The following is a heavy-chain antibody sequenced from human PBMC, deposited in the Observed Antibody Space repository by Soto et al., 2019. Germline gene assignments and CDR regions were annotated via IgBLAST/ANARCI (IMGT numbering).Heavy chain of an antibody. CDR3: AISITGTVSYYYGMAL. CDR2: IIPIFGTA. CDR1: GGTFSSYA. D-gene: IGHD1-20*01. V-gene: IGHV1-69*12. J-gene: IGHJ6*02. Sequence: QVQLVQSGAEVKKPGSSVKVSCKASGGTFSSYAISWVRQAPGQGLEWMGGIIPIFGTANYAQKFQGRVTITADETTRTSYMVLSSLRSEDTAVYYCAISITGTVSYYYGMALWGLGTTVTVSS.